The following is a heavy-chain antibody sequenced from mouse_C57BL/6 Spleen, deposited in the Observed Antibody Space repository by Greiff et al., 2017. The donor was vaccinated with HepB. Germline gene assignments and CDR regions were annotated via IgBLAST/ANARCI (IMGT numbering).Heavy chain of an antibody. CDR3: ARPYSNYGTWFAY. CDR1: GYTFTSYW. Sequence: QVQLQQPGAELVKPGASVKLSRKASGYTFTSYWMQWVKQRPGQGLEWIGEIDPSDSYTNYNQKFKGKATLTVDTSSSTAYMQLSSLTSEDSAVYYCARPYSNYGTWFAYWGQGTLVTVSA. D-gene: IGHD2-5*01. CDR2: IDPSDSYT. J-gene: IGHJ3*01. V-gene: IGHV1-50*01.